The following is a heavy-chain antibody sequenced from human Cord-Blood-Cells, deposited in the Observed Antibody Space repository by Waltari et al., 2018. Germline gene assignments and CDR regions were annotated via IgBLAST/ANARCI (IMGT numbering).Heavy chain of an antibody. Sequence: QVQLVQSGAEVKKPGASVKVSCKVSGYTLTELSMHWVRQAPGKGLEWMGGFDPEDGEAIYAKKFQGRVTMTEDTSTDTAYMELSSLRSEDTAVYYCATTLAHYDILTGYFSYWYFDLWGRGTLVTVSS. CDR1: GYTLTELS. CDR2: FDPEDGEA. D-gene: IGHD3-9*01. J-gene: IGHJ2*01. V-gene: IGHV1-24*01. CDR3: ATTLAHYDILTGYFSYWYFDL.